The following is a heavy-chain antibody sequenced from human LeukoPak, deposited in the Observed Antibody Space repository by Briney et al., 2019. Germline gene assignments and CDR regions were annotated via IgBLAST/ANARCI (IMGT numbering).Heavy chain of an antibody. Sequence: GGSLRLSCAASGFTFSSYAMHWVRQAPGKGLEWVAVISYDGSNKYYADSVEGRFTISRDNSKNTLCLQMNSLRAEDTAVYYCATLRDYWGQGTLVTVSS. CDR1: GFTFSSYA. V-gene: IGHV3-30-3*01. J-gene: IGHJ4*02. CDR3: ATLRDY. CDR2: ISYDGSNK.